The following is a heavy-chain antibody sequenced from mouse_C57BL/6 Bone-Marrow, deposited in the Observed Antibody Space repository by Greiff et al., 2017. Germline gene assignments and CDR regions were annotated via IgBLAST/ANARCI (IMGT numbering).Heavy chain of an antibody. CDR2: ISSVGSYT. Sequence: EVMLVESGGDLVKPGGSLKLSCAASGFTFSSYGMSWVRQTPDKRLEWVATISSVGSYTYYPDSVKGRFTISRDNAKNTLYLQMSSLKSEDTAMYYCARQETTDYYFDYWGQGTTLTVSS. J-gene: IGHJ2*01. CDR1: GFTFSSYG. CDR3: ARQETTDYYFDY. D-gene: IGHD1-1*01. V-gene: IGHV5-6*01.